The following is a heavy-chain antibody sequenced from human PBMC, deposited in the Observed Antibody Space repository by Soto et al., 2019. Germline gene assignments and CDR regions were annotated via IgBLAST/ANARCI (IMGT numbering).Heavy chain of an antibody. CDR2: INHSGST. Sequence: QVQLQQWGAGLLKPSETLSLTCAVYGGSFSGYYWSWIRQPPGKGLEWIGEINHSGSTNYNPSLKSRVTISVYTSKNQFSLKLSSVTAADTAVYYCARVRLDCSSTSCPHYYYYGMDVWGQGTTVTVSS. J-gene: IGHJ6*02. CDR3: ARVRLDCSSTSCPHYYYYGMDV. V-gene: IGHV4-34*01. D-gene: IGHD2-2*01. CDR1: GGSFSGYY.